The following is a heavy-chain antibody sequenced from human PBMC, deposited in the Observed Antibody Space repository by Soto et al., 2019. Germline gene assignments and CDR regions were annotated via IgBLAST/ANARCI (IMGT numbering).Heavy chain of an antibody. J-gene: IGHJ2*01. D-gene: IGHD4-17*01. Sequence: PSETLSITCTVSGGSISSGGYYWSWIRQHPGKGLEWIGYIYYSGSTYYNPSLKSRVTISVDTSKNQFSLKLSSVTAADTAVYYCARDIGPDYGDYLPRNWYFDLWGRGTLVTVSS. V-gene: IGHV4-31*03. CDR2: IYYSGST. CDR1: GGSISSGGYY. CDR3: ARDIGPDYGDYLPRNWYFDL.